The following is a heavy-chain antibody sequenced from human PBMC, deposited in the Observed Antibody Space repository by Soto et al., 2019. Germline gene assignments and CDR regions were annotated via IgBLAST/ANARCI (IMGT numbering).Heavy chain of an antibody. CDR3: DRTDRDFYGLDV. Sequence: EVQLVESGGGLVQPGGSLRLSCEASGFTFRNYDMHWVRQGTGKGLEWVSGISAAGDTDYADSVEGRFTISRENAQNSFFLQMNSLRVGDTAVYYCDRTDRDFYGLDVWGQGTTVIVSS. V-gene: IGHV3-13*01. CDR1: GFTFRNYD. CDR2: ISAAGDT. J-gene: IGHJ6*02.